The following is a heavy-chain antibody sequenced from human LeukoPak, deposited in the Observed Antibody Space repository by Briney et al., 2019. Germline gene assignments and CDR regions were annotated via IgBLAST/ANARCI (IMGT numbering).Heavy chain of an antibody. D-gene: IGHD4-23*01. J-gene: IGHJ6*03. CDR3: NLVTLGYYYYMDV. CDR1: GFPFSAYA. V-gene: IGHV3-23*01. Sequence: GGSLRLSCVASGFPFSAYAMSWVRQAPGKGLEWVSGIRGSGETTYYAESVKGRFIIQRDNSKNTLYLQMNSLRAEDTAVYYCNLVTLGYYYYMDVWGKGTTVTVSS. CDR2: IRGSGETT.